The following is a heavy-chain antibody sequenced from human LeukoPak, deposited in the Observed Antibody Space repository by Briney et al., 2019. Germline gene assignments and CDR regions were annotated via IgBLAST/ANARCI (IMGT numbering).Heavy chain of an antibody. V-gene: IGHV4-59*08. D-gene: IGHD3-9*01. J-gene: IGHJ5*02. CDR3: FQAEDGIRDFDP. CDR1: GGAISGDY. Sequence: SQTLSLTGTVSGGAISGDYWSWIRQPPWSALESIAYIDYSGDTNSNPSLKSRVTISVDTSKNQFSLRLNSVTAADTAFYFFFQAEDGIRDFDPWGQGTLVTVSS. CDR2: IDYSGDT.